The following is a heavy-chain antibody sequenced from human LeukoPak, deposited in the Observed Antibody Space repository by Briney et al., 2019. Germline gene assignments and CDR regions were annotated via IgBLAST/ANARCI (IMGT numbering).Heavy chain of an antibody. V-gene: IGHV3-7*01. Sequence: PGGSLRLSCAASGFTFSSYWMSWVRQAPGKGLEWVANIKQDGGDKYYVDSVKGRFTISRDNSKNTLYLQMYSLRAEDTAVYYCAKDARQWLATYYFDYWGQGTLVTVSS. J-gene: IGHJ4*02. CDR1: GFTFSSYW. CDR3: AKDARQWLATYYFDY. CDR2: IKQDGGDK. D-gene: IGHD6-19*01.